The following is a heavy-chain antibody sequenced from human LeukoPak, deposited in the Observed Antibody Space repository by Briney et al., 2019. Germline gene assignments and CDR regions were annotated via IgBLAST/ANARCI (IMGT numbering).Heavy chain of an antibody. V-gene: IGHV3-33*06. Sequence: GGSLRLSCAVSGFTFSNYAMTWVGQAPGKGLEWVAVIWYDGSNKYYADSVKGRFTISRDNSKNTLYLQMNSLRAEDTAVYYCAKDWMSSVAGVFDYWGQGTLITVSS. D-gene: IGHD6-19*01. CDR1: GFTFSNYA. CDR3: AKDWMSSVAGVFDY. J-gene: IGHJ4*02. CDR2: IWYDGSNK.